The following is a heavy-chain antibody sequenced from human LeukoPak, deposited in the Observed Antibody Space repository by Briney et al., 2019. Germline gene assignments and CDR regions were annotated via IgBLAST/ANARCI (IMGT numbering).Heavy chain of an antibody. D-gene: IGHD2-15*01. CDR2: ISAYNGNT. Sequence: GASVKVSCKASGYTFTSYGISWVRQAPGQGLEWMGWISAYNGNTNYAQKLQGRVTMTTDTSTSTAYMELRSLRSDDTAVYYCARDHVYCSGGSCYPYYFDYWGQGTLVTVSS. CDR1: GYTFTSYG. J-gene: IGHJ4*02. CDR3: ARDHVYCSGGSCYPYYFDY. V-gene: IGHV1-18*04.